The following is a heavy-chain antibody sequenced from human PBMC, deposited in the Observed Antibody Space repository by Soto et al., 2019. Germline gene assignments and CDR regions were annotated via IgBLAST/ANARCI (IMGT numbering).Heavy chain of an antibody. CDR3: AKGYGTEPPFNY. D-gene: IGHD2-8*02. CDR1: GFTFSSYG. J-gene: IGHJ4*02. Sequence: QVQLVESGGGVVQPGRSLRLSCAASGFTFSSYGMHWVRQAPGKGLEWVAVISYDGSNKYYADSVKGRFTISRDNSKNTLYRQMNSLRAEDTAVYYCAKGYGTEPPFNYWGQGTLVTVSS. V-gene: IGHV3-30*18. CDR2: ISYDGSNK.